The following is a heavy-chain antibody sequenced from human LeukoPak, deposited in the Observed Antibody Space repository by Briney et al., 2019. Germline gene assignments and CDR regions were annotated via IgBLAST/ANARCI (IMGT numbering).Heavy chain of an antibody. CDR3: AKDYSSSWYVGAIDY. D-gene: IGHD6-13*01. CDR2: ISSSGSTI. Sequence: PGGSLRLSCAASGFTFSSYEMNWVRQAPGKGLEWVSYISSSGSTIYYADSVKGRFTISRDNAKNSLYLQMNSLRAEDMALYYCAKDYSSSWYVGAIDYWGQGTLVTVSS. CDR1: GFTFSSYE. V-gene: IGHV3-48*03. J-gene: IGHJ4*02.